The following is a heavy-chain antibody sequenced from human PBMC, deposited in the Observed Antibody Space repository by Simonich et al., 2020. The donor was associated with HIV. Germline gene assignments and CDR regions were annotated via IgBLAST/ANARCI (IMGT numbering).Heavy chain of an antibody. J-gene: IGHJ4*02. D-gene: IGHD3-10*01. V-gene: IGHV1-69*10. CDR1: GGTFNNYT. CDR3: ASLPSVDLVMVGAAYYFDY. CDR2: VIPVLGVA. Sequence: QVQLVQSGAEVKKPGSSVKVSCKASGGTFNNYTINWVRQAPGQGLEWMGGVIPVLGVANYAQKFQGRVTITAHKSTSTGYMELGSLRSEDTAVYYCASLPSVDLVMVGAAYYFDYWGQGTPVTVSS.